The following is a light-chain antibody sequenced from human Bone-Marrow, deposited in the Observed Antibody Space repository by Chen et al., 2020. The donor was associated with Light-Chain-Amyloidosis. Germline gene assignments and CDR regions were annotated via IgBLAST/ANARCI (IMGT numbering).Light chain of an antibody. J-gene: IGLJ2*01. CDR3: QVWDSNSDQVV. Sequence: SYVLTQPPSVSVAPGQTASITCGGNNIGRYRVHWYQQKPGQAPALVVCDDTDRPSGIPERFSGSNSGATATLTISRVEAGDEADFYCQVWDSNSDQVVFGGGTKLTVL. V-gene: IGLV3-21*02. CDR2: DDT. CDR1: NIGRYR.